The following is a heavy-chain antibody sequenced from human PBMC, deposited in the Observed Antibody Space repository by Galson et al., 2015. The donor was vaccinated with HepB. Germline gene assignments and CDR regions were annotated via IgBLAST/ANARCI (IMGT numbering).Heavy chain of an antibody. J-gene: IGHJ5*02. CDR2: IYPGDSET. V-gene: IGHV5-51*01. CDR1: GYNFTNYW. Sequence: QSGAEVKKPGESLKISCKGSGYNFTNYWIGWVRQMPGKGLEWMGIIYPGDSETRYSPSFQGQVTISVGKSISTAYLQWSSLKASDTAVYYCARRNENQTNWFDPWGQGALVTVSS. D-gene: IGHD1-1*01. CDR3: ARRNENQTNWFDP.